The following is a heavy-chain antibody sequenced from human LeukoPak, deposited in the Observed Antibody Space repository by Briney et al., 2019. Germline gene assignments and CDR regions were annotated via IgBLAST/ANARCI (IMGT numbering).Heavy chain of an antibody. V-gene: IGHV4-4*02. CDR1: GGAISSSNW. Sequence: SETLSLTCAVSGGAISSSNWWSWVRQPPGQGLEWIGYIYYSGSTNYNPSLKSRVTISVDTSKNQFSLKLSSVTAADTAVYYCARDLDYTRRGFDPWGQGTLVTVSS. CDR2: IYYSGST. D-gene: IGHD4-11*01. CDR3: ARDLDYTRRGFDP. J-gene: IGHJ5*02.